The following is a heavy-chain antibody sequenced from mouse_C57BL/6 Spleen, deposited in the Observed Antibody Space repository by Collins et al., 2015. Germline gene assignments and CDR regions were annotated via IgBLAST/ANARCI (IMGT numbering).Heavy chain of an antibody. CDR3: ASIYYDYDYFDY. V-gene: IGHV1-22*01. J-gene: IGHJ2*01. CDR1: GYTFTDYN. D-gene: IGHD2-4*01. Sequence: EVQLQQSGPELVKPGASVKMSCKASGYTFTDYNMHWVKQSHGKSLEWIGYINPNNGGTTYNQKFKGKATLTVNKSSSTAYMDLRSLTSEDSAVYYCASIYYDYDYFDYWGQGTTLTVSS. CDR2: INPNNGGT.